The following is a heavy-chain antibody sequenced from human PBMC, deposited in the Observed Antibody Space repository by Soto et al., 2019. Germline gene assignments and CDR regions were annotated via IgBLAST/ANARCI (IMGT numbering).Heavy chain of an antibody. CDR2: ISGYNGNT. CDR3: ARGYCSGGSCYTGWFDP. Sequence: ASVKVSCKASGYTFTSYGISWVRQAPGQGLEWMGWISGYNGNTNYAQKLQGRVTMTKDTSTSTANMELRSLRSDDTAVYYCARGYCSGGSCYTGWFDPWGQGTLVTVS. J-gene: IGHJ5*02. D-gene: IGHD2-15*01. V-gene: IGHV1-18*01. CDR1: GYTFTSYG.